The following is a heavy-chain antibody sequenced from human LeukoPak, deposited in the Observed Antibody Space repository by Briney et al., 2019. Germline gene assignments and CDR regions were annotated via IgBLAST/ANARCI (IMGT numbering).Heavy chain of an antibody. J-gene: IGHJ3*02. CDR1: GGSISSYY. CDR3: AREALKDYDILTSYYNVHAFDI. Sequence: PSETLSLTCTVSGGSISSYYGSWIRQPPGKGLEWIGDIYYSGSTNSNPSLKSRVTISVDTSKSQFSLKLSSVTAADTAVYYCAREALKDYDILTSYYNVHAFDIWGQGTMVTVSS. V-gene: IGHV4-59*01. CDR2: IYYSGST. D-gene: IGHD3-9*01.